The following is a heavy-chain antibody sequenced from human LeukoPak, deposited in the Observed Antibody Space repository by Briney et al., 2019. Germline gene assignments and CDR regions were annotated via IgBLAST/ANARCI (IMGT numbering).Heavy chain of an antibody. V-gene: IGHV3-23*01. D-gene: IGHD3-22*01. CDR3: AKSSDYYDSSRFDY. Sequence: PGGSLRLSCAASGFTFSSYSMNWVRQAPGKGLEWVSAISGSGGSTYYADSVKGRFTISRDNSKNTLYLQMNSLRAEDTAVYYCAKSSDYYDSSRFDYWGQGTLVTVSS. J-gene: IGHJ4*02. CDR1: GFTFSSYS. CDR2: ISGSGGST.